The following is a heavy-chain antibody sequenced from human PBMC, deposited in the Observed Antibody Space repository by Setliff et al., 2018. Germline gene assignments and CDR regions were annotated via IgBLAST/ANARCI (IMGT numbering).Heavy chain of an antibody. D-gene: IGHD1-26*01. V-gene: IGHV1-69*13. Sequence: AASVKVSCKASGGTFSIYTISWVRQAPGQGLEWMGRIIPIFGTANYAQKFQGRVTITADESTSTAYMELSSLRSEDTAVYYCARVSRTIVAARGFDYWGQGTLVTVSS. CDR3: ARVSRTIVAARGFDY. CDR1: GGTFSIYT. J-gene: IGHJ4*02. CDR2: IIPIFGTA.